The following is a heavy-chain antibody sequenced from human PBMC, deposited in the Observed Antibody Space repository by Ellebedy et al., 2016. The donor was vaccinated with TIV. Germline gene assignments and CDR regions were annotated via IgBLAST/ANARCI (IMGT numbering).Heavy chain of an antibody. V-gene: IGHV3-23*01. J-gene: IGHJ5*02. CDR1: GITFRNYA. CDR3: AKEPDSSGWFDP. CDR2: ISGSGGST. Sequence: GGSLRLSXAASGITFRNYAMSWVRQAPGKGLEWVSAISGSGGSTYYADSGKGRFTVSRDNSKNTLYLQMNSLRAEDTAVYYCAKEPDSSGWFDPWGQGTLVTVSS. D-gene: IGHD3-22*01.